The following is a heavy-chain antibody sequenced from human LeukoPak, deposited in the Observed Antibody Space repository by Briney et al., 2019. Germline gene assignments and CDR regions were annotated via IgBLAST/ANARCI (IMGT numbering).Heavy chain of an antibody. J-gene: IGHJ5*02. CDR1: GGSFSGYY. Sequence: SETLSLTCAVYGGSFSGYYWSWIRQPPGKGLEWIGEINHSGSTNYNPSLKSRVTISVDTSKNQFSLKLSSVTAADTAVYYCARVELPTTYYYDSSGYYSKNNWFDPWGQGTLVTVSS. D-gene: IGHD3-22*01. V-gene: IGHV4-34*01. CDR2: INHSGST. CDR3: ARVELPTTYYYDSSGYYSKNNWFDP.